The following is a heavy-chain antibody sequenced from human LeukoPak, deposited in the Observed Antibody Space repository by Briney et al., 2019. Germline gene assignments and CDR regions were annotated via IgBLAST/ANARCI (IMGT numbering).Heavy chain of an antibody. CDR3: ARGTVCGSGGKCSGSWYYDY. Sequence: ASVKVSCKASGYTFTSNDINWVRQATGQGLEWMGWMNPISGNTGYAQKFQGRVAMTRNTSMSTAYMELSSLRSEDTAVYYCARGTVCGSGGKCSGSWYYDYWGQGTLVTVSS. D-gene: IGHD6-13*01. CDR1: GYTFTSND. V-gene: IGHV1-8*01. CDR2: MNPISGNT. J-gene: IGHJ4*02.